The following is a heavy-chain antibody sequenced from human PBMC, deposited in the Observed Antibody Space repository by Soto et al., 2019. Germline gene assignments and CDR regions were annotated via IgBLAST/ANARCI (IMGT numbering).Heavy chain of an antibody. CDR3: ARGGGAFDY. V-gene: IGHV4-61*01. Sequence: SETLSLTCTVSGGSVSSGSYYWSWIRQPPGKGLEWIGHAYYSGSTNYNPSLKSRVTISVDTSKNQFSLKLSSVTAADTAVYYCARGGGAFDYWGQGTLVTVSS. CDR1: GGSVSSGSYY. J-gene: IGHJ4*02. D-gene: IGHD3-16*01. CDR2: AYYSGST.